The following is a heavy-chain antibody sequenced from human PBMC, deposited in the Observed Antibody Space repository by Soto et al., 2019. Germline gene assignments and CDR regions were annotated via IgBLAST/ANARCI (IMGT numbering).Heavy chain of an antibody. J-gene: IGHJ4*02. CDR1: GYTFTGYY. CDR3: ARVGFGYRSPPDH. V-gene: IGHV1-2*02. D-gene: IGHD5-18*01. CDR2: INPNSGGT. Sequence: ASVKVSCKASGYTFTGYYMHWVRQAPGQGLEWMGWINPNSGGTNYAQKFQGRVTMTRDTSISTAYMELSRLRSDDTAVYYCARVGFGYRSPPDHWGQGTLVTVSS.